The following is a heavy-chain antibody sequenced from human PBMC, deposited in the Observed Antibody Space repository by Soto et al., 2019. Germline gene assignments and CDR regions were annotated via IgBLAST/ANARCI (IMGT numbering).Heavy chain of an antibody. J-gene: IGHJ6*02. CDR2: IWYDGSNK. CDR3: ARDSSRYSGYDGYYYGMDV. Sequence: GGSLRLSCAASGFTSSSYGMHWVRQAPGKGLEWVAVIWYDGSNKYYADSVKGRFTISRDNSKNTLYLQMNSLRAEDTAVYYCARDSSRYSGYDGYYYGMDVWGQGTTVTVSS. D-gene: IGHD5-12*01. V-gene: IGHV3-33*01. CDR1: GFTSSSYG.